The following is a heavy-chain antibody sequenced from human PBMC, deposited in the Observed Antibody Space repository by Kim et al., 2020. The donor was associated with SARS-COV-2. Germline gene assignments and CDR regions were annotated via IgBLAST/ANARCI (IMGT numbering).Heavy chain of an antibody. CDR3: ARASIGYCSGGSCYDFDY. D-gene: IGHD2-15*01. V-gene: IGHV4-31*02. J-gene: IGHJ4*02. Sequence: KSRVTISVDTSKNQFSLKLSSVTAADTAVYYCARASIGYCSGGSCYDFDYRGQGTLVTVSS.